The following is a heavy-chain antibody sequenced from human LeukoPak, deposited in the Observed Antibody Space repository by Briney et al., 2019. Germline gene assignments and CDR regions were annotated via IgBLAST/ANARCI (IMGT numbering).Heavy chain of an antibody. Sequence: PGGSLRLSCAASGFNLGTSSMNWVRQTPGKGLEWVSYISSGSSTIYYADSVKGRFTISRDNAKNSLYLQMNSLRAEDTAVYYCARSRPVDFWGQGTLVTVSS. CDR3: ARSRPVDF. CDR2: ISSGSSTI. V-gene: IGHV3-48*01. J-gene: IGHJ4*02. CDR1: GFNLGTSS.